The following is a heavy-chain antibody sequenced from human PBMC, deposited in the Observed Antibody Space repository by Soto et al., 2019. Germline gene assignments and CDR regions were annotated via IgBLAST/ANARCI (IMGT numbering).Heavy chain of an antibody. D-gene: IGHD1-7*01. CDR1: GDSVSRNGAA. Sequence: SPTLSRTWAIFGDSVSRNGAAWNWIRQSPSRGLQWLGRTYYRSKWNNDYAVSVKSRITINPDTSKNQFSLQLNSVTPEHTAVYYCARGNAGTRDVWDQGTTVTV. CDR2: TYYRSKWNN. J-gene: IGHJ6*02. V-gene: IGHV6-1*01. CDR3: ARGNAGTRDV.